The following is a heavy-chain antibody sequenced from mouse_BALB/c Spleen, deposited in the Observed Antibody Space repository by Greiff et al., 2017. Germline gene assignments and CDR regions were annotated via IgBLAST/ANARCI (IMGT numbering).Heavy chain of an antibody. CDR1: GFTFSSFG. CDR2: ISSGSSTI. J-gene: IGHJ4*01. CDR3: ARKEYGSHKGMDY. D-gene: IGHD2-10*02. V-gene: IGHV5-17*02. Sequence: EVQGVESGGGLVQPGGSRKLSCAASGFTFSSFGMHWVRQAPEKGLEWVAYISSGSSTIYYADTVKGRFTISRDNPKNTLFLQMTSLRSEDTAMYYCARKEYGSHKGMDYWGQGTSVTVSS.